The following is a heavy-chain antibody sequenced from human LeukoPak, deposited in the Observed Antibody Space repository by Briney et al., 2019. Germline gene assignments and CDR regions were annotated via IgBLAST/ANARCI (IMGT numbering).Heavy chain of an antibody. D-gene: IGHD6-13*01. CDR2: MNPNSGNT. CDR3: ARDGVGAAAGPDDYGMDV. J-gene: IGHJ6*02. CDR1: GYTFTTHD. Sequence: ASVTVSCKASGYTFTTHDINWVRQATGQGLEWMGWMNPNSGNTGYAQKFQGRVTMTRDTSTSTVYMELSSLRSEDTAVYYCARDGVGAAAGPDDYGMDVWGQGTTVTVSS. V-gene: IGHV1-8*01.